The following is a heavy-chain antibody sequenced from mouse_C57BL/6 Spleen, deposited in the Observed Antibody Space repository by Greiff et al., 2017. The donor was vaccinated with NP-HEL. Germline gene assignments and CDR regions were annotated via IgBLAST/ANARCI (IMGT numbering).Heavy chain of an antibody. CDR2: IYPGDGDT. J-gene: IGHJ4*01. V-gene: IGHV1-82*01. D-gene: IGHD6-1*01. Sequence: QVQLQQSGPELVKPGASVKISCKASGYAFSSSWMNWVKQRPGKGLEWIGRIYPGDGDTNYNGKFKGKATLTADKSSSTAYMQLSSLTSEDSAVYFCARRQGSYYYAMDYWGQGTSVTVSS. CDR1: GYAFSSSW. CDR3: ARRQGSYYYAMDY.